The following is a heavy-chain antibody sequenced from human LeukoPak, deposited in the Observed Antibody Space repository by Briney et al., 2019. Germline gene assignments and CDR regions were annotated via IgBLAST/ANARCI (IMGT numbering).Heavy chain of an antibody. CDR3: PTSYGSGGQNDYEYKYYYYYGIHV. CDR2: ISAYNGNT. V-gene: IGHV1-18*01. J-gene: IGHJ6*01. D-gene: IGHD3-10*01. CDR1: GYTFTSYG. Sequence: ASVTVSCKASGYTFTSYGINWVRQAPGQGLEWMGWISAYNGNTNYAQKLQGRVTMTTDTSTSKAYMELKSLSSGERAGYYCPTSYGSGGQNDYEYKYYYYYGIHVWPQGTTLSVPS.